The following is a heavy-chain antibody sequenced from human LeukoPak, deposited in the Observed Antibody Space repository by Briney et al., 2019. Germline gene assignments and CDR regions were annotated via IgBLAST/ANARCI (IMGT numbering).Heavy chain of an antibody. CDR2: ISYDGSNI. CDR1: GFTFSNYA. CDR3: ARGVPDTAVDY. J-gene: IGHJ4*02. D-gene: IGHD5-18*01. V-gene: IGHV3-30*04. Sequence: GGSLRLSCAVSGFTFSNYAMHWVRQAPGKGLEWVAVISYDGSNIHYADSVKGRFTISRDNSKNTLYVQMNSLRAEDTAVYYCARGVPDTAVDYWGQGTLVTVSS.